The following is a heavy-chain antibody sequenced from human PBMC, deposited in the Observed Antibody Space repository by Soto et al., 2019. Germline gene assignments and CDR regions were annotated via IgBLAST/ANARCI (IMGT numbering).Heavy chain of an antibody. D-gene: IGHD2-2*01. CDR2: IYYSGST. J-gene: IGHJ6*02. Sequence: PSETLSLTGTLSPGSISSYYWSWIPQPPGKGLEWIGYIYYSGSTNYNPSLKSRVTISVDTSKNQFSLKLSSVTAADTAVYYCARVRGVPAVYGMDVWGQGTTVTVSS. CDR3: ARVRGVPAVYGMDV. CDR1: PGSISSYY. V-gene: IGHV4-59*01.